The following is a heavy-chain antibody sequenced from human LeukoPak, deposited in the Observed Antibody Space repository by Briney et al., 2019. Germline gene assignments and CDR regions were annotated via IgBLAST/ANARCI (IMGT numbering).Heavy chain of an antibody. V-gene: IGHV3-21*01. J-gene: IGHJ3*02. CDR3: ASFGDGYKDAFDI. Sequence: GGSLRLSCAASGFAFSTYAMHWVRQAPGKGLEWVSSISSSSSYIYYADSVKGRFTISRDNAKNSLYLQMNSLRAEDTAVYYCASFGDGYKDAFDIWGQGTMVTVSS. D-gene: IGHD5-24*01. CDR1: GFAFSTYA. CDR2: ISSSSSYI.